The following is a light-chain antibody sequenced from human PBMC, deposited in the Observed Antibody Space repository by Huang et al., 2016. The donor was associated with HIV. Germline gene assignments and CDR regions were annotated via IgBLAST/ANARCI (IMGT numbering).Light chain of an antibody. J-gene: IGKJ1*01. Sequence: EIVMTQSPATLSVSPGERATLSCRAGQSVSSNVAWYQQKPGQAPRLLIYCASTRATGIPTRFSGSGSGTEFTLTISSLQSEDFAVYYCQQYNNWPPWTFGQGTKVEIK. CDR3: QQYNNWPPWT. CDR1: QSVSSN. V-gene: IGKV3-15*01. CDR2: CAS.